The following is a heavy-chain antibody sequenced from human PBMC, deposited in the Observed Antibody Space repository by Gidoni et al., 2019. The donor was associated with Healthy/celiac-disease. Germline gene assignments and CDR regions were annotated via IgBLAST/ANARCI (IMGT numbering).Heavy chain of an antibody. CDR2: IRAYNGNT. V-gene: IGHV1-18*01. CDR1: GYTCTSYG. J-gene: IGHJ4*02. Sequence: QVQLVQSGAEVKKPGASVKVSCKASGYTCTSYGIRWVRQAPGQGLELMGWIRAYNGNTNYAQKLQGSVTMTTDTSTSTAYMELRSLRSDDTAVYYCARVMECMELEGGYYFDYWGQGTLVTVSS. D-gene: IGHD1-26*01. CDR3: ARVMECMELEGGYYFDY.